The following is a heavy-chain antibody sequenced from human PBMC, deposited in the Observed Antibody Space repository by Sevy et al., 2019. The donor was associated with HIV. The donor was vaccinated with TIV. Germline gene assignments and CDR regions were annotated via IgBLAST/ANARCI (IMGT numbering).Heavy chain of an antibody. CDR3: AREENRELGTIPLDS. J-gene: IGHJ4*02. Sequence: GSLRLSCAASGFTFSHHNMNWVRQAPGKGLEWISYISKSGSTTYFADSVRGRFTISRDNAKNSLFLEMHNLTDEDTAVYYCAREENRELGTIPLDSWGRGIQVTVSS. V-gene: IGHV3-48*02. D-gene: IGHD7-27*01. CDR2: ISKSGSTT. CDR1: GFTFSHHN.